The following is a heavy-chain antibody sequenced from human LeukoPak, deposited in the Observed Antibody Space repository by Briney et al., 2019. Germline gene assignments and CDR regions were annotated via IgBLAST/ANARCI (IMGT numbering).Heavy chain of an antibody. CDR2: IYTSGST. CDR3: ARDRVAVAADWFDP. J-gene: IGHJ5*02. D-gene: IGHD6-19*01. CDR1: GGSISSYY. Sequence: SETLSLTCTVSGGSISSYYWSWIRQPAGKGLEWIGRIYTSGSTKYNPPLKSRVTMSVDTSKNQFSLKLSSVTAADTAVYYCARDRVAVAADWFDPWGQGTLVTVSS. V-gene: IGHV4-4*07.